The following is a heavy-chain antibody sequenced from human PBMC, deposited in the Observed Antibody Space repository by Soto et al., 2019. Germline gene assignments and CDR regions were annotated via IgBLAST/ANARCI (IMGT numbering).Heavy chain of an antibody. CDR1: GFTFSSYA. CDR3: ATIVYYYDSSGYPPHFDY. J-gene: IGHJ4*02. CDR2: ISGSGGST. V-gene: IGHV3-23*01. D-gene: IGHD3-22*01. Sequence: GGSLRLSCAASGFTFSSYAMSWVRQAPGKGLEWVSAISGSGGSTYYADSVKGRFTISRDNSKNTLYLQMNSLRAEDTAVYYCATIVYYYDSSGYPPHFDYWGPGTLVTVSS.